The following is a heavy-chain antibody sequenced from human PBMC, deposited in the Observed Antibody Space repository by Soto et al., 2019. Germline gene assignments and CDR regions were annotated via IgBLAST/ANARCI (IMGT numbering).Heavy chain of an antibody. J-gene: IGHJ3*02. CDR2: IYYSGST. V-gene: IGHV4-39*01. CDR3: ASGRYYDFWSGYYTGSQCAFDI. D-gene: IGHD3-3*01. Sequence: QLQLQESGPGLVKPSETLSLTCTVSGGSISSSSYYWGWIRQPPGKGLEWIGSIYYSGSTYYNPSLKSRVTISVDTSKNQFSLKLSSVTAADTAVYYCASGRYYDFWSGYYTGSQCAFDIWGQGTMVTVSS. CDR1: GGSISSSSYY.